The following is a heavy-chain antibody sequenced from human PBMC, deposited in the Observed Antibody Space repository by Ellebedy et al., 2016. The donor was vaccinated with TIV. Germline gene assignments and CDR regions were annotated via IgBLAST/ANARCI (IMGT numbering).Heavy chain of an antibody. CDR3: AREFYYDSSGYYYYYGMDV. J-gene: IGHJ6*02. Sequence: ASVKVSXXASGYTFTSYGISWVRQAPGQGLEWMGWISAYNGNTNYAQKLQGRVTMTTDTSTSTAYMELRSLRSDDTAVYYCAREFYYDSSGYYYYYGMDVWGQGTTVTVSS. D-gene: IGHD3-22*01. CDR1: GYTFTSYG. CDR2: ISAYNGNT. V-gene: IGHV1-18*01.